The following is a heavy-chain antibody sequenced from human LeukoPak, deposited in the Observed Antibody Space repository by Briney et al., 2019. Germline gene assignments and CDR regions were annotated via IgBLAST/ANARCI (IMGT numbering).Heavy chain of an antibody. CDR3: ARSMGESGYSQFYPFDY. CDR2: MNPNSGNT. CDR1: GYTFTSDD. Sequence: ASVKVSCKASGYTFTSDDINWVRQATGQGLEWMGWMNPNSGNTGHAQKFQGRVTLTRNTSISTAYMELSSLRSEDTAVYYCARSMGESGYSQFYPFDYWGQGTLVTVSS. D-gene: IGHD3-16*01. J-gene: IGHJ4*02. V-gene: IGHV1-8*03.